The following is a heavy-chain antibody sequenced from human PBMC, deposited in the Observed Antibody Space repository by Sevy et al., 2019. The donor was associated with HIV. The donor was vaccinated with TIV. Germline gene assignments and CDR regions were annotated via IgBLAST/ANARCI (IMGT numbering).Heavy chain of an antibody. CDR1: GFTFSNAW. CDR2: IKSKTDGGTT. D-gene: IGHD3-10*01. V-gene: IGHV3-15*01. Sequence: GGSLRLSCAASGFTFSNAWMSWVRQAPGKGLEWVGHIKSKTDGGTTDYAAPVKGRFTISRDDSKNTLYLQMNSLKTEDTAVYYCTTRGWFGEILVDYWGQGTLVTVSS. CDR3: TTRGWFGEILVDY. J-gene: IGHJ4*02.